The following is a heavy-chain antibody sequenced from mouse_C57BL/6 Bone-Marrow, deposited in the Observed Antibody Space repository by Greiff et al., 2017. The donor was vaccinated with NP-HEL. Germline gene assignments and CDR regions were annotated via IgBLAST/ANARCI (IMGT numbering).Heavy chain of an antibody. Sequence: VQLQQSGAELARPGASVKLSCKASGYTFTSYGISWVKQRTGQGLEWIGEIYPRSGNTYYNEKFKGKATLTADKSSSTAYMELRSLTSKDSAVYFCARWDYYGLFDYWGQGTTLTVSS. CDR1: GYTFTSYG. V-gene: IGHV1-81*01. CDR3: ARWDYYGLFDY. J-gene: IGHJ2*01. D-gene: IGHD1-1*01. CDR2: IYPRSGNT.